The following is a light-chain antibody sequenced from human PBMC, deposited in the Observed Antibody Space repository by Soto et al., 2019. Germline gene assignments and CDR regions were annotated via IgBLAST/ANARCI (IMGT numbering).Light chain of an antibody. Sequence: EIVLTQSPGTLSLSPRERATLSCRASQSVSSSYLAWYQQKPGQAPRLLIYGASTRATGIPARFSGSGSGTEFTLSISSLQSEDSAVYYCQQYNNWPPITFGQGTRLEIK. J-gene: IGKJ5*01. CDR2: GAS. V-gene: IGKV3D-15*01. CDR1: QSVSSSY. CDR3: QQYNNWPPIT.